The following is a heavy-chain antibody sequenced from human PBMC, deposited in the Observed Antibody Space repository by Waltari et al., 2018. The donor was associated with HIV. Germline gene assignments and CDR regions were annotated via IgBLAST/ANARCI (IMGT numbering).Heavy chain of an antibody. CDR1: GYIFTSYD. Sequence: QVQLVQSGAEVKKPGASVKVSCKASGYIFTSYDINWVRQATGQGLEWRGWVNPNSGNTGYAQKFKGRVTMTRDTSINTAYMELSSLRSDDTAVYYCARGLTWSGYWHFDYWGQGTLVTVSS. D-gene: IGHD3-3*01. CDR2: VNPNSGNT. J-gene: IGHJ4*02. CDR3: ARGLTWSGYWHFDY. V-gene: IGHV1-8*01.